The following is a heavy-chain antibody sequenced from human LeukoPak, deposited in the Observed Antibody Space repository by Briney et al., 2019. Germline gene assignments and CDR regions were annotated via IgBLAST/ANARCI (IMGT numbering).Heavy chain of an antibody. CDR2: ISYVGSNK. Sequence: GGSLRLSCAASGFTFSSYGMHWVRKAPGKGLEGVAVISYVGSNKYYADSVKGRFTISRDNSKNTLYLQMNSLRAEDTAVYYCAKTGPYSYGPIYYFDYWGQGTLVTVSS. CDR3: AKTGPYSYGPIYYFDY. D-gene: IGHD5-18*01. V-gene: IGHV3-30*18. J-gene: IGHJ4*02. CDR1: GFTFSSYG.